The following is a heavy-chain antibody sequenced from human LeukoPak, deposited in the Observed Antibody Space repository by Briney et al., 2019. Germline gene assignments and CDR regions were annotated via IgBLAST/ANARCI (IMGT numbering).Heavy chain of an antibody. CDR1: GYTFTSYA. CDR2: INAGNGNT. D-gene: IGHD5-24*01. Sequence: GASVKVSCKASGYTFTSYAIHWVRQAPGQRLEWMGWINAGNGNTKYSEKFQGRVTILRDTSASTAYMELSSLRSEDTAVYYCARSTLGMATMAYWGQGTLVTVSS. V-gene: IGHV1-3*01. J-gene: IGHJ4*02. CDR3: ARSTLGMATMAY.